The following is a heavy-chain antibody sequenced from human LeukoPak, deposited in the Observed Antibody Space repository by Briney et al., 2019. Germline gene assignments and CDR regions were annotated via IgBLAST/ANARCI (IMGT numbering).Heavy chain of an antibody. D-gene: IGHD3-9*01. CDR3: ARDRAGVRYFDWFGAFDI. CDR2: ISSSGSTI. V-gene: IGHV3-48*03. CDR1: GFTFSSYE. J-gene: IGHJ3*02. Sequence: QTGGSLRLSCAASGFTFSSYEMNWVRQAPGKGLEWVSYISSSGSTIYYADSVKGRFTISRDNAKNSLYLQMNSLRAEDTAVYYCARDRAGVRYFDWFGAFDIWGQGTMVTVSS.